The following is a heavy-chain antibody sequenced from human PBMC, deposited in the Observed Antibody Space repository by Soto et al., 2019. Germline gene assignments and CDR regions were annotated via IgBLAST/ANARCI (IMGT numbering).Heavy chain of an antibody. V-gene: IGHV3-11*06. CDR2: ISPGSRYP. D-gene: IGHD2-15*01. CDR3: VRGGGGGLFDP. J-gene: IGHJ5*02. CDR1: GFTFVDSY. Sequence: GGSQRLSCAGSGFTFVDSYMSWIRQAPGKGLEWLSYISPGSRYPAYADSVKGRFTISRDNAKRSLYLQMMSLTAEDTAIYYCVRGGGGGLFDPWGQGTMVTVSS.